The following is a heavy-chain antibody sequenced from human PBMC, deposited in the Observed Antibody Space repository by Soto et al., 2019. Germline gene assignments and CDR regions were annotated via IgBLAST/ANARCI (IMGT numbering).Heavy chain of an antibody. J-gene: IGHJ6*01. CDR3: ARGDRRGFDL. CDR1: GFTFDYYW. CDR2: VMNDGSRT. Sequence: EVLLVESGGGSVQPGGSLRLSCAASGFTFDYYWMHWVRQVPGQGLVWVSHVMNDGSRTTYADSVKGRFTISRDNAKNAVVLQMASLGVAGAAVYFRARGDRRGFDLWGQATMVTVSS. V-gene: IGHV3-74*03. D-gene: IGHD3-9*01.